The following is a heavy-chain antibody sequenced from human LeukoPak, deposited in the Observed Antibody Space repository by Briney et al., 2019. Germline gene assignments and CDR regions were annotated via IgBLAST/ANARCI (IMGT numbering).Heavy chain of an antibody. J-gene: IGHJ4*02. CDR2: MWDDGTNE. Sequence: GGSLRLSCTASGFNFGIYGMHWVRQAPGKGLEWVAVMWDDGTNEYYVESVKGRFTISRDNGKRTLYLQMNSLRAEDTAVYYCARGRFNYDNSGYSSFYHWGQGTLVTVSS. V-gene: IGHV3-33*01. CDR3: ARGRFNYDNSGYSSFYH. D-gene: IGHD3-22*01. CDR1: GFNFGIYG.